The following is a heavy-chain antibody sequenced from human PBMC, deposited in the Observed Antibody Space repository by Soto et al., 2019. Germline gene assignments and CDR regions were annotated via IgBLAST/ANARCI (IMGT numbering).Heavy chain of an antibody. CDR2: VSESGNT. J-gene: IGHJ4*02. CDR1: GGSMNSTYYW. CDR3: SRLKPVRVGRGGPPSKAVADH. V-gene: IGHV4-39*01. Sequence: QLQLQESGPGLVKPSETLSLTCTVSGGSMNSTYYWWAWIRQPPGKGLEWIGSVSESGNTNYNPSLESRVTISGDPSKNQFSLKLTSVTAADTAVYFCSRLKPVRVGRGGPPSKAVADHWGQGTLVAVSS. D-gene: IGHD6-19*01.